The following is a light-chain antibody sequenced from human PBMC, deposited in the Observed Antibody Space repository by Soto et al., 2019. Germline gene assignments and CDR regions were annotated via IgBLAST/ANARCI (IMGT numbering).Light chain of an antibody. V-gene: IGKV1-39*01. J-gene: IGKJ2*03. CDR2: TAS. Sequence: DIQVTQSPSSLSASVGDRVTITCRASQSIRTSLNWYQQRPGKPPKLLIHTASTLQSGVPSRFSGSGSGTDFTLTISSLQPEDFATYYCQQTYSTLNSFGQGTKLEIK. CDR3: QQTYSTLNS. CDR1: QSIRTS.